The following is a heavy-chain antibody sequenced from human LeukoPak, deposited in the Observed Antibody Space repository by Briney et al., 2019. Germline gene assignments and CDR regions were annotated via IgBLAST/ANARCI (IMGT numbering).Heavy chain of an antibody. D-gene: IGHD1-1*01. CDR3: ARDNWNDDAFGI. J-gene: IGHJ3*02. CDR2: INHSGST. Sequence: PSETLSLTCAVYGGSFSGYYWSWIRQPPGKGLEWIGGINHSGSTNYNPSLKSRVTISVDTSKNQFSLKLSSVTAADTAVYYCARDNWNDDAFGIWGQGTMVTVSS. V-gene: IGHV4-34*01. CDR1: GGSFSGYY.